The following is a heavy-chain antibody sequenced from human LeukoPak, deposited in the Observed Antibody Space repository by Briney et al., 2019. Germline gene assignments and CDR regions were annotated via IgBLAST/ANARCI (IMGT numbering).Heavy chain of an antibody. J-gene: IGHJ4*02. V-gene: IGHV3-23*01. CDR2: ISNSADTT. D-gene: IGHD6-13*01. CDR3: ARRPYSTSWYYFEY. Sequence: PGGSLRLSCAASGFAISNYAMDWVRHAPGKGLEWVSTISNSADTTYYVDSVKGRFTISRDNSKNTLYLQMNSLRAEDTAVHYCARRPYSTSWYYFEYWGQGTLVTVSS. CDR1: GFAISNYA.